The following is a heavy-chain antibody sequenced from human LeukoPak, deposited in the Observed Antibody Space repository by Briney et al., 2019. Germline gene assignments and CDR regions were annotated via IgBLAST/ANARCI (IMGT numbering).Heavy chain of an antibody. Sequence: QPGGSLSLSCAASGFTFSSYWMHWVRQAPGKGLVWVSRINSDGSSTSYADSVKGRFTISRDNAKNTLYLQMNSLRAEDTAVYYCARGASGSYYAYWGQGTLVTVSS. CDR3: ARGASGSYYAY. V-gene: IGHV3-74*01. J-gene: IGHJ4*02. CDR2: INSDGSST. D-gene: IGHD1-26*01. CDR1: GFTFSSYW.